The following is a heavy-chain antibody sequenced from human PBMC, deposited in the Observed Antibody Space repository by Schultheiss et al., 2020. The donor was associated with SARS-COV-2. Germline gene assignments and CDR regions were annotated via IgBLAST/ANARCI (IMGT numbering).Heavy chain of an antibody. CDR3: ARNLPAADY. D-gene: IGHD2-2*01. Sequence: GGSLRLSCAASGFTFSAYGMHWVRQAPGKGLEWVAVIWSDGSNEYYADSVKGRFTISRDNSKSTLYLQMNSLRVEDTAVYYCARNLPAADYWGQGTLVTVSS. CDR1: GFTFSAYG. CDR2: IWSDGSNE. V-gene: IGHV3-33*08. J-gene: IGHJ4*02.